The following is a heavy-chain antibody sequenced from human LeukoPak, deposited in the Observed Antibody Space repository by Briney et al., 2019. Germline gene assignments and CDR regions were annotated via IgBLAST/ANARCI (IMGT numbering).Heavy chain of an antibody. D-gene: IGHD3-22*01. Sequence: SETLSLTCAVYGGSFSGYYWSWIRQPPGKGLEWIGEINHSGSTNYNPSLKSRVTISVDTSKNQFSLKLSSVTAADTAVYYCARLKRRGTYYYDSRGYSYFDYWGQGTLVTVSS. CDR3: ARLKRRGTYYYDSRGYSYFDY. V-gene: IGHV4-34*01. J-gene: IGHJ4*02. CDR1: GGSFSGYY. CDR2: INHSGST.